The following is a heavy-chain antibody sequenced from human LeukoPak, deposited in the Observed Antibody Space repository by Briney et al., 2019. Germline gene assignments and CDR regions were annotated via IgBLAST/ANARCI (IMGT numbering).Heavy chain of an antibody. CDR2: INHSGST. CDR3: AREGVYLRPFDY. CDR1: GGSISSRNW. J-gene: IGHJ4*02. Sequence: PSDTLSLTCAVSGGSISSRNWWRGARPPPGKGLEWIGEINHSGSTNYNPSLKSRVTISVDKSKNQFSLKMSSVTAAETAVYYCAREGVYLRPFDYWGQGTLGTVSS. V-gene: IGHV4-4*02. D-gene: IGHD3-16*01.